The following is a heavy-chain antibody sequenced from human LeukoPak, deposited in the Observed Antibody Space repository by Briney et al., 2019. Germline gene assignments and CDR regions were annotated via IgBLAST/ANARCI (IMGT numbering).Heavy chain of an antibody. CDR1: GFTFSSYG. CDR3: ARDHMVRGPPGY. V-gene: IGHV3-33*01. Sequence: GGSLRLSCAASGFTFSSYGMHRVRQAPGKGLEWVAVIWYDGSNKYYADSAKGRFTISRDNSKNTLYLQMNSLRAEDTAVYYCARDHMVRGPPGYWGQGTLVTVSS. J-gene: IGHJ4*02. CDR2: IWYDGSNK. D-gene: IGHD3-10*01.